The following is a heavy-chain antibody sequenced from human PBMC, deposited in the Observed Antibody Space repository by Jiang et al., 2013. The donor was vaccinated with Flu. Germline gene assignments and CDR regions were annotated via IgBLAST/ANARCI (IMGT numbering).Heavy chain of an antibody. CDR1: WLHQELL. J-gene: IGHJ3*02. Sequence: GLVEAFGDPVPHLRCLWWLHQELLLELDPAAPREGTGWIGYIYYSGTTNYNPSLKSRVTMSVDTSKNQLSLKLSSVTAADTAVYYCARGLIGNYYGGGAFDIWGQGTMVTVSS. CDR3: ARGLIGNYYGGGAFDI. CDR2: IYYSGTT. D-gene: IGHD1-26*01. V-gene: IGHV4-59*01.